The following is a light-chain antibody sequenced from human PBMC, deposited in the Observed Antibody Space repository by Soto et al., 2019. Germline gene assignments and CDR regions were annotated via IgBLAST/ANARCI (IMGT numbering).Light chain of an antibody. CDR3: QQSYTTPYT. CDR1: QSISSY. CDR2: TAS. J-gene: IGKJ2*01. Sequence: DIPMTQSPSSLSASVGDRVTITCRASQSISSYLNWYQQKPGKAPKLLIYTASSLQSGVPSRFSGSGSGTDFTLTISSLQPEDFATYHCQQSYTTPYTFGRGTKLEIK. V-gene: IGKV1-39*01.